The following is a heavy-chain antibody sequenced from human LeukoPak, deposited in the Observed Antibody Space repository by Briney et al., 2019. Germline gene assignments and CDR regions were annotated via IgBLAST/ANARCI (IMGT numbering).Heavy chain of an antibody. D-gene: IGHD1-26*01. CDR3: AGRWWELLRNPRPYQDYDMDV. Sequence: ASETLSLTCAVSGYSISSGYYWGWIRQSPGKGLEWIATIFHSGSIYYNPSLKSRVTLSVDTSKNQFSLRLNSVTAADTAIYYCAGRWWELLRNPRPYQDYDMDVWGKGTTVTVSS. V-gene: IGHV4-38-2*01. CDR2: IFHSGSI. J-gene: IGHJ6*03. CDR1: GYSISSGYY.